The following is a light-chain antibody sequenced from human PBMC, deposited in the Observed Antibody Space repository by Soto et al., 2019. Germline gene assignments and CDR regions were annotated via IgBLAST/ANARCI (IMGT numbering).Light chain of an antibody. CDR3: QQRYSTPWT. J-gene: IGKJ1*01. CDR1: QTISSY. V-gene: IGKV1-39*01. Sequence: DIPMTQSPSSLSAFVGDTVTITCRASQTISSYLTWYQQKPGKAPKLLIYAASSLPSGVPSRFSGSGSGTDFTLTISSLQPEDFATYYCQQRYSTPWTFGQGTKVEIK. CDR2: AAS.